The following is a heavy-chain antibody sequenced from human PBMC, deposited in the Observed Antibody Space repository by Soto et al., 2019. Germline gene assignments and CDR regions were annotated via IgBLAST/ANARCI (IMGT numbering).Heavy chain of an antibody. V-gene: IGHV3-53*01. Sequence: GGALRLSCAASGFTVSSNYMSWVRQAPGKGLEWVSVIYSGGSTYYADSVKGRFTISRDNSKNTLYPQMNSLRAEDTAVYYCAAPGPYYFDYWGQGTLVTVSS. CDR3: AAPGPYYFDY. CDR2: IYSGGST. J-gene: IGHJ4*02. CDR1: GFTVSSNY.